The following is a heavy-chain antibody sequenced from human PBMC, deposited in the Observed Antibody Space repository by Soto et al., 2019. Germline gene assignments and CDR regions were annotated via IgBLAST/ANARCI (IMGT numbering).Heavy chain of an antibody. CDR1: GFSYKNYW. CDR2: IKQDGSET. CDR3: ARDRHSSYPAGFDI. D-gene: IGHD6-19*01. Sequence: GGSLRLSCIAFGFSYKNYWMSWVRQAPGKGLQWVANIKQDGSETYYVDSVEGRFTIFTDNAKSSLYIQMNSLRAEDTAVYYCARDRHSSYPAGFDIWGQGTMVTVSS. V-gene: IGHV3-7*03. J-gene: IGHJ3*02.